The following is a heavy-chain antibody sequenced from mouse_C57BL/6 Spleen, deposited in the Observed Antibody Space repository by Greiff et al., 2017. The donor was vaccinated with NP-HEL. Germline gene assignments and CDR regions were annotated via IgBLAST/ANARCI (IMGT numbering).Heavy chain of an antibody. CDR1: GYTFTSYW. Sequence: VQLQQPGAELVMPGASVKLSCKASGYTFTSYWMHWVKQRPGQGLEWIGEIDPSDSYTNYNQKFKGKSTLTVDKSSSTAYMQLSSLTSEDSAVYYCARRDYDEYFDVWGTGTTVTVSS. CDR3: ARRDYDEYFDV. CDR2: IDPSDSYT. V-gene: IGHV1-69*01. J-gene: IGHJ1*03. D-gene: IGHD2-4*01.